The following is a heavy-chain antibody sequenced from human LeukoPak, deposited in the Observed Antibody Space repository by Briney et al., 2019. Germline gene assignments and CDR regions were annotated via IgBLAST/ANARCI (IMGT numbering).Heavy chain of an antibody. CDR3: ARRGEMATISYFDY. CDR2: IYYSGST. CDR1: GGSISSSSYY. V-gene: IGHV4-39*01. Sequence: SETLSLTCTVSGGSISSSSYYWGWIRQPPGKGLEWIGSIYYSGSTYYNPSLKSRITISVDTSKNQFSLKLGSVTAADTAVYYCARRGEMATISYFDYWGQGTLVTVSS. J-gene: IGHJ4*02. D-gene: IGHD5-24*01.